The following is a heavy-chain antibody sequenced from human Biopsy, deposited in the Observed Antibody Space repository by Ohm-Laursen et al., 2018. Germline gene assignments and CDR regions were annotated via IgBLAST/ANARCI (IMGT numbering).Heavy chain of an antibody. J-gene: IGHJ5*02. D-gene: IGHD3-22*01. V-gene: IGHV4-4*09. Sequence: PSQTLSLTCTVSGVSITAYYWSWIRQPPGKGLECIGNIHHSGSTNYNPSLKSRVNISVDTSKNQFSLKLNSVTAADTAVYYCARDYDTSGYYYVSWGQGTLVTVSS. CDR2: IHHSGST. CDR3: ARDYDTSGYYYVS. CDR1: GVSITAYY.